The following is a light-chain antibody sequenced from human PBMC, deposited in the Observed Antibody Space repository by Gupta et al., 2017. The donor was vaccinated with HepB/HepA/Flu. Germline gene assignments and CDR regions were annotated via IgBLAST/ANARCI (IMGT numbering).Light chain of an antibody. CDR1: SLRTFY. CDR3: NYQDRTGTLVV. Sequence: SSELTQDPAVSVAFGQTVRITCPGDSLRTFYASWYHQKPGQAPILLVYDKNNRHSGIPDRFSGSSSGNTASLTIXGXQVEDEXAYYCNYQDRTGTLVVFGGGTKLTVL. CDR2: DKN. V-gene: IGLV3-19*01. J-gene: IGLJ3*02.